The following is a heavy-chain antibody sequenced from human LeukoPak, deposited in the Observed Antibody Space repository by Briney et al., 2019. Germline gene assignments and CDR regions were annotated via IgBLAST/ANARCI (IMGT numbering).Heavy chain of an antibody. CDR3: AGSYCSSTSCYTGVHFDY. CDR2: VILIFGTA. Sequence: ASVKVSCKASDGTFTSYAISWVRQAPGQGLEWMGGVILIFGTANYAQKFQSRVTITTDESTSTAYMELSRLRPEDTAVYYCAGSYCSSTSCYTGVHFDYRGQGTLVTVSS. CDR1: DGTFTSYA. V-gene: IGHV1-69*05. J-gene: IGHJ4*02. D-gene: IGHD2-2*02.